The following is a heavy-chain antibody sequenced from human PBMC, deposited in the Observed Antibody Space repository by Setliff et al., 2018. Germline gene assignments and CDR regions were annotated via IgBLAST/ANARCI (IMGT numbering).Heavy chain of an antibody. V-gene: IGHV4-59*13. D-gene: IGHD2-15*01. CDR1: GDSIKRDY. J-gene: IGHJ4*02. CDR3: ARTRYGLGGRPY. CDR2: IYYSGGT. Sequence: SETLSLTCTVSGDSIKRDYWNWIRQSPGKGLEWIGNIYYSGGTNYNPSLKSRVTISLDTPKNQFSLRLSSVTAADTAVYYCARTRYGLGGRPYWGQGTLVTVSS.